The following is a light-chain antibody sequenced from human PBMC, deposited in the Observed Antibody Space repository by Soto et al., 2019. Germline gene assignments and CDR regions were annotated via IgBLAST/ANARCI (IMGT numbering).Light chain of an antibody. CDR1: QSLLHDNGFNF. J-gene: IGKJ4*01. Sequence: DIVMTQSPLFLSVTPGEPASISCRSSQSLLHDNGFNFLNWYLQKPGQSPQLLISLGSSRASGVPDRFSGSASGRDFTLLISRVEAEYVGVFYCMQALETPLTFGGGTKVEIK. V-gene: IGKV2-28*01. CDR3: MQALETPLT. CDR2: LGS.